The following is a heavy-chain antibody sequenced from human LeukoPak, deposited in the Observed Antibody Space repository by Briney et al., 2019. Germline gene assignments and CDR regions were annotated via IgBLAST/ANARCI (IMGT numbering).Heavy chain of an antibody. Sequence: GGSLRLSCAASGFTFSSYAMSWVRQAPGKGLEWVSAITGNGVSTFHTNSVKGRFTISRDNSKNTLYLQMNSLRAEDTALYYCAKGTVASCSGGSCYPFDCWGQGTLDTVSS. V-gene: IGHV3-23*01. CDR3: AKGTVASCSGGSCYPFDC. J-gene: IGHJ4*02. CDR2: ITGNGVST. CDR1: GFTFSSYA. D-gene: IGHD2-15*01.